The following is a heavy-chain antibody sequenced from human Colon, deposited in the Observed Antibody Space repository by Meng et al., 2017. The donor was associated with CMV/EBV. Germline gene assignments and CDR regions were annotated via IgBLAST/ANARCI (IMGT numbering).Heavy chain of an antibody. CDR3: ARMPGASVGFDY. Sequence: SETLSLTGTVSGASVSTNYWSWVRQAPGKGLEWIGYMFYRGSTKNNPSLKRRVTVSIDTSKNQFSLKLTSVTAADTAVYYCARMPGASVGFDYWGQGMLVTVSS. D-gene: IGHD5/OR15-5a*01. V-gene: IGHV4-59*02. CDR2: MFYRGST. CDR1: GASVSTNY. J-gene: IGHJ4*02.